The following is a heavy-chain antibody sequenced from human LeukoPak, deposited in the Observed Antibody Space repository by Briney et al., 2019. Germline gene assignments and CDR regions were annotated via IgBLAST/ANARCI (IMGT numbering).Heavy chain of an antibody. Sequence: SETLSLTCAVYGGSFSGYYWSWIRQPPGKGLEWIGEINHSGSTSYNPSLKSRVTISVDTSKNQFSLKLSSVTAADTAVYYCARAYCGGDCYFWFDPWGQGTLVTVSS. D-gene: IGHD2-21*02. V-gene: IGHV4-34*01. CDR2: INHSGST. J-gene: IGHJ5*02. CDR3: ARAYCGGDCYFWFDP. CDR1: GGSFSGYY.